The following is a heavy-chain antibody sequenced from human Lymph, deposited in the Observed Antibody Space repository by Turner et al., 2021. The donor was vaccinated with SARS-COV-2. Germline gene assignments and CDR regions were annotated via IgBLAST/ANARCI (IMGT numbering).Heavy chain of an antibody. CDR2: IYYRGSN. D-gene: IGHD2-21*02. CDR1: GGSMNSNY. V-gene: IGHV4-59*01. J-gene: IGHJ5*02. Sequence: HVQLPESGPRLVKPLETLSLTCTVSGGSMNSNYWSWIRQPTGKRLDGSGYIYYRGSNNYNPSLESRVTISVDTSRNQFSLNLTSVTAADTAIYYCARETVNNWVDPWGQGTLVTVSS. CDR3: ARETVNNWVDP.